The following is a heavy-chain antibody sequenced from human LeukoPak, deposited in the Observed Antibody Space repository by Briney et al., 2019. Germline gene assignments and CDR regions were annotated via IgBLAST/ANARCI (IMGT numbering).Heavy chain of an antibody. D-gene: IGHD3-3*01. CDR3: ARDPCQVGGLCLWSGYSGFDY. CDR1: GGTFSSYA. CDR2: IIPIFGTA. V-gene: IGHV1-69*13. Sequence: ASVKVSCKASGGTFSSYAISWVRRAPGQGLEWMGGIIPIFGTANYAQKFQGRVTITADESTSTAYMELSSLRSEDTAVYYCARDPCQVGGLCLWSGYSGFDYWGQGTLVTVSS. J-gene: IGHJ4*02.